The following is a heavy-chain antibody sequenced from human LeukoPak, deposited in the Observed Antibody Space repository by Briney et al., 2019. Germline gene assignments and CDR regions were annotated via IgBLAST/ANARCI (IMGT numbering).Heavy chain of an antibody. J-gene: IGHJ4*02. D-gene: IGHD3-10*01. CDR2: IIPISGTA. V-gene: IGHV1-69*05. CDR3: AIYYYGSGSYVDY. Sequence: SVKVSCMASGGTFSSYAISWVRQAPGQGLEWMGRIIPISGTANYAQKFQGRVTITTAESTSTAYMELSSLRSEDTAVYYCAIYYYGSGSYVDYWGQGTLVTVSS. CDR1: GGTFSSYA.